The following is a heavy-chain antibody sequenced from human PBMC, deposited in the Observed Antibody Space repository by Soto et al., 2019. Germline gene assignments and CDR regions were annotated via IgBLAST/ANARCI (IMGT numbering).Heavy chain of an antibody. J-gene: IGHJ4*02. CDR3: ARDPSRALDY. CDR1: GFTFSSYT. V-gene: IGHV3-48*02. D-gene: IGHD2-2*01. Sequence: DVQLVDSGGGLAQPGGSLRLSCAASGFTFSSYTMHWVRQAPGKGLEWISYISSSSRNIYYADSVKGRFTISRDNAQNSLYLQMTSLRDEDTAVYYCARDPSRALDYWGQGTLVTVSS. CDR2: ISSSSRNI.